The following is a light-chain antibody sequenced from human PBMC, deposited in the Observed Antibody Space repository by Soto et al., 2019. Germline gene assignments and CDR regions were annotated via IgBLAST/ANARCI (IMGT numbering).Light chain of an antibody. J-gene: IGKJ1*01. V-gene: IGKV3-20*01. CDR1: QSVASRF. Sequence: EIVLTQSPGTLSLSPGERVTLSCRASQSVASRFLAWYQQKPGQAPRLLVYGASIRATGIPDRFSGRGSGKDFTLSISRLEPEDFAVYYCQKYDSSRTFGQGTKVEMK. CDR2: GAS. CDR3: QKYDSSRT.